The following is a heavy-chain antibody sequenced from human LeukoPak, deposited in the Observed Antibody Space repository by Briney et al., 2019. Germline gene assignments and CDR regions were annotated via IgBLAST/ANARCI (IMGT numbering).Heavy chain of an antibody. Sequence: ASVKVSCKASGYTFTGYYMHWVRQAPGQGLEWMGWINPNSGGTNYAQKFQGRVTMTRDTSISTAYMELSRLRSDDTAVYYCARDRGITIFGVVIYDIDYWGQGTLVTVSS. J-gene: IGHJ4*02. V-gene: IGHV1-2*02. CDR2: INPNSGGT. CDR3: ARDRGITIFGVVIYDIDY. D-gene: IGHD3-3*01. CDR1: GYTFTGYY.